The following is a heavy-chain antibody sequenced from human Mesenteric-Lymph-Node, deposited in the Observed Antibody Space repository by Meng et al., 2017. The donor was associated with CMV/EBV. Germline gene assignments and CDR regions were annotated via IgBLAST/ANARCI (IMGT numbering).Heavy chain of an antibody. Sequence: GFTFNRYGIHWVRRAPGKGLEWVSFIRYDSVNKYYADSVKGRFTISRDNSNNTLYLQMNSLRVEDTAVYYCAKDSSLYGSGSYPLDYWGRGTLVTVSS. J-gene: IGHJ4*02. D-gene: IGHD3-10*01. V-gene: IGHV3-30*02. CDR1: GFTFNRYG. CDR3: AKDSSLYGSGSYPLDY. CDR2: IRYDSVNK.